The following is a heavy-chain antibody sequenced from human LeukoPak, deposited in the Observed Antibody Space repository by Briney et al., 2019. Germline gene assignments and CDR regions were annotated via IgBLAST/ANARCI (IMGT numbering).Heavy chain of an antibody. CDR3: ARGVGALG. D-gene: IGHD1-26*01. CDR2: INHSGST. J-gene: IGHJ4*02. V-gene: IGHV4-34*01. CDR1: GGSFSGYY. Sequence: SETLSLTCAVYGGSFSGYYWSWIRQPPGKGLEWMGEINHSGSTNYNPSLKSRVTISVDTSKNQFSLKLSSVTAADTAVYYCARGVGALGWGQGTLVTVSS.